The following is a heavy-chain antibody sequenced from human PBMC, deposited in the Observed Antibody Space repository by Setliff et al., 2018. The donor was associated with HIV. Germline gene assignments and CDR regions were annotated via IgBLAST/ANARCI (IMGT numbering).Heavy chain of an antibody. CDR1: GYTFNGYG. CDR3: ARGVSQAYTYGSVAYYYFDF. Sequence: ASVKVSCKASGYTFNGYGTSWVRQAPGQGPEWVGWIATYNGNTNYAQMLQGRVTLTTDTSTSTAYMELRSLRFDDTAVYFCARGVSQAYTYGSVAYYYFDFWGLGTLVTVSS. V-gene: IGHV1-18*01. CDR2: IATYNGNT. J-gene: IGHJ4*02. D-gene: IGHD6-19*01.